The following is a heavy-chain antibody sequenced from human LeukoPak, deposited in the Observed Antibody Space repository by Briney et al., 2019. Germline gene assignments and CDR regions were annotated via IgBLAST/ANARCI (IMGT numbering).Heavy chain of an antibody. D-gene: IGHD2-21*02. J-gene: IGHJ3*01. CDR1: GGSISTYY. V-gene: IGHV4-59*01. CDR2: IYYAGSS. CDR3: VRRVVVVTADDKSDAFDV. Sequence: SETLSLTCTVSGGSISTYYWNWIRQPPGEGLEWIGYIYYAGSSNYDPSLKSRVTISLDTSKNQFSLKLSSVTAADTAVYYCVRRVVVVTADDKSDAFDVWGQGTVVTVSS.